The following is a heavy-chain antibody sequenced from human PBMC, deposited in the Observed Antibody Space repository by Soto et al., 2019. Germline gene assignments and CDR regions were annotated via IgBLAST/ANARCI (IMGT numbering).Heavy chain of an antibody. CDR1: GFSFSSYG. J-gene: IGHJ4*02. D-gene: IGHD4-17*01. CDR3: ARDDDYGDNGLDY. CDR2: IVDDGSDK. Sequence: QVQLVESGGGVVQPGRSLRLSCAASGFSFSSYGMHWVRQAPGKGLEWVEVIVDDGSDKDYTDAVKGRFTISRDNSKNALYLEMTSLRAEDTAVYYCARDDDYGDNGLDYWGQGTLVTVSS. V-gene: IGHV3-33*01.